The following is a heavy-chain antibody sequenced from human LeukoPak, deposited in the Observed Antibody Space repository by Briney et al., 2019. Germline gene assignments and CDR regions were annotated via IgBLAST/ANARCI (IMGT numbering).Heavy chain of an antibody. CDR3: GSGDYYYFDY. CDR1: GGSISGYY. Sequence: SETLSLTCTVSGGSISGYYWSWIRQPPGKGLEWIGYIYYNGDTNCNPFLKSRVTISVDKSNDHFSLKLTSVTAADTAVYYCGSGDYYYFDYWGQGTLVTVSS. J-gene: IGHJ4*02. CDR2: IYYNGDT. V-gene: IGHV4-59*12. D-gene: IGHD1-26*01.